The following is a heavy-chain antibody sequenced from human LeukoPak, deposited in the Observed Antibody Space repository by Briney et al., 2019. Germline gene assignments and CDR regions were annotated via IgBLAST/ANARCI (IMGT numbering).Heavy chain of an antibody. D-gene: IGHD1-1*01. CDR2: IRSKAYGETA. CDR3: TRDRGAYNLYDY. J-gene: IGHJ4*01. V-gene: IGHV3-49*03. Sequence: PGGSLRLSCTASGFTFGDYAMSWIRQAPGKGLEWVGSIRSKAYGETADYAASVKGRFTISRDDSKAIAYLQMNSLKTEDTAVYHCTRDRGAYNLYDYWGQEPWSPSPQ. CDR1: GFTFGDYA.